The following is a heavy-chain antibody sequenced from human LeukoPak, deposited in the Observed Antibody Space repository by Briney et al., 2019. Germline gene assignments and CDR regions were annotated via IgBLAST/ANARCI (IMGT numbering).Heavy chain of an antibody. J-gene: IGHJ6*02. CDR3: ARGHPAYYGMDV. Sequence: SETLSLTCAVYGGSLSGYYWSGIRQPPGKGLEWIGEINHSGSTNYNPSLKRRVTISVDTFKNQFSLKLSSVTAADTAVSYCARGHPAYYGMDVWGQGTTVTVSS. CDR1: GGSLSGYY. V-gene: IGHV4-34*01. CDR2: INHSGST.